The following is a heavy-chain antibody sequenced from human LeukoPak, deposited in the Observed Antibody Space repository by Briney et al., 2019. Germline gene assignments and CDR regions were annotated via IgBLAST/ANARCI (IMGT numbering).Heavy chain of an antibody. CDR1: GFTFSSYS. J-gene: IGHJ4*02. D-gene: IGHD1-1*01. CDR3: ANPRPPVQLERSETTENDY. V-gene: IGHV3-21*04. CDR2: ISSSSSYI. Sequence: GGSLRLSCAASGFTFSSYSMNWVRQAPGKGLEWVSSISSSSSYIHYADSVKGRFTISRDNSKNTLYLQMNSLRAEDTAVYYCANPRPPVQLERSETTENDYWGQGTLVTVSS.